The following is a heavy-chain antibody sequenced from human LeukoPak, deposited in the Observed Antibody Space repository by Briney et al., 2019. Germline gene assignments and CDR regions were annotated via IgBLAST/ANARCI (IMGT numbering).Heavy chain of an antibody. CDR2: IIPSFGTA. CDR3: ARAGTTDYYYYHMDV. V-gene: IGHV1-69*13. Sequence: SVKVSCKASGGTFSSNAISWVRQAPGQGLEWMGGIIPSFGTADYAQKFQGRVTITADESTSTAYMELSSLRSEDTAVYYCARAGTTDYYYYHMDVWGKGTTVTISS. J-gene: IGHJ6*03. D-gene: IGHD1-1*01. CDR1: GGTFSSNA.